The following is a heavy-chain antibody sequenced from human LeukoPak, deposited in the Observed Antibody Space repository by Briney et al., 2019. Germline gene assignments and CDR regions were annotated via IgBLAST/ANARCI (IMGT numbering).Heavy chain of an antibody. CDR2: IFYSGIT. CDR1: GGSISSSDYY. J-gene: IGHJ4*02. CDR3: ARRLLVEATLYFDY. V-gene: IGHV4-39*01. D-gene: IGHD1-26*01. Sequence: SETLSLTCTVCGGSISSSDYYWGWVRQPPGKGLEWIGSIFYSGITYYNPSLQSRVTISVDTSKNQFSLTLSSVTAADTAIYYCARRLLVEATLYFDYWGQGTLVTVSS.